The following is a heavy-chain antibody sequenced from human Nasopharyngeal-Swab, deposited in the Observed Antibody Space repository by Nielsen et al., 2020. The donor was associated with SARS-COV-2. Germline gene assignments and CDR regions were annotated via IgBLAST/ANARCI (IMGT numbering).Heavy chain of an antibody. Sequence: GESLKISCAASGFTFSSYAMSWVRQAPGKGLEWVAVISYDGSNKYYADSVKGRFAISRDNSKNTLYLQMNSLRAEDTAVYYCGRTAHWGQGTLVTVSS. V-gene: IGHV3-30*09. J-gene: IGHJ4*02. CDR2: ISYDGSNK. CDR1: GFTFSSYA. CDR3: GRTAH.